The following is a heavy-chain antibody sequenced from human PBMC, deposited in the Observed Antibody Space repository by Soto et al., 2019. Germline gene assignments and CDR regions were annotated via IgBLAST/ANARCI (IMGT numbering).Heavy chain of an antibody. J-gene: IGHJ6*02. CDR3: ARRPVAVAGNYGMDV. Sequence: QVQLQESGPGLVKPSGTLSLTCAVSGGSISSSNWWSWVRQPPGKGLEWIGEIYHSGSTNYNPSPKSRVTIXXDXSXXQFSLKLSSVTAADTAVYYCARRPVAVAGNYGMDVWGQGTTVTVSS. CDR2: IYHSGST. D-gene: IGHD6-19*01. CDR1: GGSISSSNW. V-gene: IGHV4-4*02.